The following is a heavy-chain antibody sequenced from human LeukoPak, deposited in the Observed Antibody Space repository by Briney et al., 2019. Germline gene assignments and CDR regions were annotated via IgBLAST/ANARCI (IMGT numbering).Heavy chain of an antibody. Sequence: GRSLRLSCAASGFTFSSYWMSWVRQAPGKGLEWVANIKQDGSEKYYVDSVKGRFTISRDNAKNSLYLQMNSLRAEDTAVYYCARGQVWFGELGEYYFDYWGQGTLVTVS. D-gene: IGHD3-10*01. CDR3: ARGQVWFGELGEYYFDY. CDR2: IKQDGSEK. CDR1: GFTFSSYW. J-gene: IGHJ4*02. V-gene: IGHV3-7*01.